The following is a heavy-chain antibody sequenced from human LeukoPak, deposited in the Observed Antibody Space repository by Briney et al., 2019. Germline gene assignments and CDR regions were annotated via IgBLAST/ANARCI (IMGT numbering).Heavy chain of an antibody. CDR1: GGSINNYY. Sequence: SETLSLTCSVSGGSINNYYWSWIRQPPGKGLEWLGNIYFSGTTDYNSSLKRRLTISVDTFKNQLSLNLQSVTAADTATYYCARHRSDTGGKKGVNWFDPWGQGTLVTVSS. V-gene: IGHV4-59*01. J-gene: IGHJ5*02. CDR3: ARHRSDTGGKKGVNWFDP. D-gene: IGHD4-23*01. CDR2: IYFSGTT.